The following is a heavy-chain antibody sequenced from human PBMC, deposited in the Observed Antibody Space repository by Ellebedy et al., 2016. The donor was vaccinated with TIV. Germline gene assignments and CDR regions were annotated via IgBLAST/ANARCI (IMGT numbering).Heavy chain of an antibody. D-gene: IGHD3-10*01. V-gene: IGHV3-74*01. Sequence: GGSLRLSXAASGFTFSSYWMHWVRQAPGKGLVWVSRINSDGSSTSYADSVKGRFTISRDNAKNTLYLQMNSLRAEDTAVYYCAKDLAHYHYYYGMDVWGQGTTVTVSS. CDR2: INSDGSST. CDR1: GFTFSSYW. CDR3: AKDLAHYHYYYGMDV. J-gene: IGHJ6*02.